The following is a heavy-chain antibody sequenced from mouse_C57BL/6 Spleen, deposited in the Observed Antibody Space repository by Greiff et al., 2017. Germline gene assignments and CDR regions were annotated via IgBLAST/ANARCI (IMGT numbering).Heavy chain of an antibody. V-gene: IGHV2-4*01. D-gene: IGHD1-2*01. J-gene: IGHJ4*01. CDR3: AKNPITYDYAMDY. CDR1: GFSLTSYG. CDR2: IWSGGST. Sequence: VKLQESGPGLVQPSQSLSITCTVSGFSLTSYGVHWVRQPPGKGLEWLGVIWSGGSTDYNAAFISRLSISKDNSKSQVFFKMNSLQADDTAIYYCAKNPITYDYAMDYWGQGTSVTVSS.